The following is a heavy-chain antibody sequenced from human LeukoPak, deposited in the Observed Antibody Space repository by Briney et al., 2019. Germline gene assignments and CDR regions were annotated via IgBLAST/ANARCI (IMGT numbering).Heavy chain of an antibody. CDR2: IKSKTDGGTT. CDR3: TSALGGFTMVRVRFYYYGMDV. V-gene: IGHV3-15*01. CDR1: GFTFSNAW. J-gene: IGHJ6*04. Sequence: GGSLRLSCAASGFTFSNAWMSWVRQAPGKGLEWVGRIKSKTDGGTTDYAAPVKGRFTISRDDSKNTLYLQMNSLKTEDTAVYYCTSALGGFTMVRVRFYYYGMDVWGKGTTVTVS. D-gene: IGHD3-10*01.